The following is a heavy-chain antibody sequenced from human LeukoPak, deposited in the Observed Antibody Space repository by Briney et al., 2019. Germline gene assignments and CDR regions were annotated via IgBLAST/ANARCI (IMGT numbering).Heavy chain of an antibody. CDR1: GINFRSSG. V-gene: IGHV3-30*02. CDR2: IQNDGSDK. Sequence: GGSLRLSCAASGINFRSSGMHWVRQAPGKGLEWVTFIQNDGSDKYYAASVKGRFTISRDNSKNTVYLHMASLRADDTALYYCAREGGRAVPCRIDQWGQGTLVTVSS. J-gene: IGHJ4*02. D-gene: IGHD2-15*01. CDR3: AREGGRAVPCRIDQ.